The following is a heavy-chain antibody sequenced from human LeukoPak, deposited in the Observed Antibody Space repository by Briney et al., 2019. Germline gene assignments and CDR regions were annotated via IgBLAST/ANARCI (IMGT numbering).Heavy chain of an antibody. V-gene: IGHV3-43*01. Sequence: PGGSLRLSCAASGFTFDDYTMHWVRQAPGKGLEWVSLISWDGGSTYYADSVKGRFTISRDNSKNSLYLQMNSLRTEDTAVYHCARSPGLNDYDSSGYTYFDYWGQGTLVTVSS. D-gene: IGHD3-22*01. J-gene: IGHJ4*02. CDR3: ARSPGLNDYDSSGYTYFDY. CDR2: ISWDGGST. CDR1: GFTFDDYT.